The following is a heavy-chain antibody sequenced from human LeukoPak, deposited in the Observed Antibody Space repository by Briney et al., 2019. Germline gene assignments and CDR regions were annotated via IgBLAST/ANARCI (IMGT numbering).Heavy chain of an antibody. Sequence: SETLSLTCAVYSGSFSGYYWSWIRQPPGKGLEWIGETSHSGITNYNPSLKSRVTISVDTSKNQFSLRVSSVTAADTAVYYCASVELSTTYFEYWGQGTLVTVSS. J-gene: IGHJ4*02. CDR3: ASVELSTTYFEY. D-gene: IGHD5-24*01. CDR2: TSHSGIT. V-gene: IGHV4-34*01. CDR1: SGSFSGYY.